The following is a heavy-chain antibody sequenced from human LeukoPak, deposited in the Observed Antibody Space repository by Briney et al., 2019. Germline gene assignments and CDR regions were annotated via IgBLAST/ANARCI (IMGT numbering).Heavy chain of an antibody. V-gene: IGHV1-69*04. CDR2: IVPILGTT. D-gene: IGHD7-27*01. CDR1: GGTLSTYV. J-gene: IGHJ4*02. CDR3: ARGLGRGFDY. Sequence: GASVNVSCKTSGGTLSTYVINWVRQAPGQGLEWMGSIVPILGTTKYARNFQGRVTFTADKSTSTAYMDLSSLKSEDSAIYYCARGLGRGFDYWGQGSRVTVSS.